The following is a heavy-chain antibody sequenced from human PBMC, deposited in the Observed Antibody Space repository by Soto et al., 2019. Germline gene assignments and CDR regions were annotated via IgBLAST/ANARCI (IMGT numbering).Heavy chain of an antibody. Sequence: SETLSLTCTVSGGSISSGGYYWSWIRQHPGKGLEWIGYIYYSGSTYYKPSLKSRVTISVDTSKNQFSLKLSSVTAADTAVYYCARVATVTTHFQHWGQGTLVTVPS. CDR2: IYYSGST. CDR1: GGSISSGGYY. J-gene: IGHJ1*01. D-gene: IGHD4-17*01. CDR3: ARVATVTTHFQH. V-gene: IGHV4-31*03.